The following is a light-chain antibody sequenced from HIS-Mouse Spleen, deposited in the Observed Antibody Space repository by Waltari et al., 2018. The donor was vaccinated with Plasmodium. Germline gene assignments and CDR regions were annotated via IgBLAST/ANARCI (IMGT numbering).Light chain of an antibody. CDR3: CSYAGSYTFV. CDR2: DVS. Sequence: QSALTQPRSVSGSPGQSVTISCTGTSSDVGGYNYVSWYQQHPGKSPQLMSYDVSKRPSGVPDRVSGSKSGNPASLTISGLQAEDEADDYCCSYAGSYTFVFGTGTKVTVL. V-gene: IGLV2-11*01. CDR1: SSDVGGYNY. J-gene: IGLJ1*01.